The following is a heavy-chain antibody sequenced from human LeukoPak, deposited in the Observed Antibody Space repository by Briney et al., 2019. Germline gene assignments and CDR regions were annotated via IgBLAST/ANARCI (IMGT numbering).Heavy chain of an antibody. CDR2: ISWNSGSI. V-gene: IGHV3-9*01. J-gene: IGHJ4*02. CDR1: GFTFDDYA. CDR3: AKDSEYSYVKTTSSPHYFDY. Sequence: PGRSLRLSCAASGFTFDDYAMHWVRQAPGKGLEWVSGISWNSGSIGYADSVKGRFTISRDNAKNSLYLQMNSLRAEDTALYYCAKDSEYSYVKTTSSPHYFDYWGQGTLVTVSS. D-gene: IGHD5-18*01.